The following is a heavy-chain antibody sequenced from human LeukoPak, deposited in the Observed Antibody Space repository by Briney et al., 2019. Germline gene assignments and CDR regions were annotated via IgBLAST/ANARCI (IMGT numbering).Heavy chain of an antibody. D-gene: IGHD3-22*01. CDR3: ARRKSSGYYDW. V-gene: IGHV4-38-2*01. CDR1: GYSISSGYY. CDR2: IYHRGST. J-gene: IGHJ4*02. Sequence: SETLSLTCAVSGYSISSGYYWGWIRQPPGKGLEWLGSIYHRGSTYYNPSLKSRVTISVDTSKNQFSLKLSSVTAADTAVYYCARRKSSGYYDWWGQGTLVSVSS.